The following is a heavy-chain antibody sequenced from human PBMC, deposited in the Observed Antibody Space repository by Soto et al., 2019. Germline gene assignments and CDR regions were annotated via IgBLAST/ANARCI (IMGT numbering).Heavy chain of an antibody. Sequence: ASVKVSCKASGYTFTSYGISWVRQAPGQGLEWMGWISAYNGNTNYAQKLQGRVTMTTDTSTSTAYMELRSLRSDDTALYSCARVLCTLDYSDQRDCDFYYYFPGVWGQGIMATV. D-gene: IGHD4-17*01. CDR2: ISAYNGNT. CDR3: ARVLCTLDYSDQRDCDFYYYFPGV. J-gene: IGHJ3*01. V-gene: IGHV1-18*01. CDR1: GYTFTSYG.